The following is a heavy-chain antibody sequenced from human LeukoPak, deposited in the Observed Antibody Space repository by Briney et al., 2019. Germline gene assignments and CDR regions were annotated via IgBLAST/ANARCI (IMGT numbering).Heavy chain of an antibody. CDR3: GRDFWSGYQGGYDY. CDR2: INSDGSSI. D-gene: IGHD3-3*01. J-gene: IGHJ4*02. Sequence: GGSLRLSCAASGFTFSSYWMHWVRQAPGKGLVWVSRINSDGSSISYADSVKGRFTISRDNAKNTLYLQMNSLRAEDTAVYYCGRDFWSGYQGGYDYWGQGTLVTVSS. V-gene: IGHV3-74*01. CDR1: GFTFSSYW.